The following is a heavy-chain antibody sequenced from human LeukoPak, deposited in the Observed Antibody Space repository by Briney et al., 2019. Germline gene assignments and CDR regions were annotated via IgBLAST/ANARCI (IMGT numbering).Heavy chain of an antibody. J-gene: IGHJ4*02. V-gene: IGHV4-59*13. CDR2: IYYSGST. D-gene: IGHD5-12*01. CDR3: AREVGYSGLLDY. Sequence: SETLSLTCTVSGGSISSYYWSWVRQPPGKGLEWIGYIYYSGSTNYNPSLKSRVTISVDTSKNQFSLKLSSVTAVDTAVYYCAREVGYSGLLDYWGQGTLVTVSS. CDR1: GGSISSYY.